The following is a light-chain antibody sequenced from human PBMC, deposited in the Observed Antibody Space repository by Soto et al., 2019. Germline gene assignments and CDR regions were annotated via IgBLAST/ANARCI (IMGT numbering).Light chain of an antibody. V-gene: IGKV1-5*01. J-gene: IGKJ2*01. CDR2: GAS. Sequence: DIPMTQSPSTLSASVGDRVTITCRASQSISSWLAWYQQKPGKAPKLLIYGASSLESGVPSRFNGSGSVTEFTLTIDSLQPDDFATYYCQQYSSSSPTFGQGTKLEI. CDR1: QSISSW. CDR3: QQYSSSSPT.